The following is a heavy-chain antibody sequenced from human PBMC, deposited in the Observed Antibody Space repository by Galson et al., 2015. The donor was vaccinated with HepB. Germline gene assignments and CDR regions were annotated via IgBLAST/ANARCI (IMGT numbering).Heavy chain of an antibody. V-gene: IGHV3-49*03. CDR2: IRSKAYGGTT. J-gene: IGHJ4*02. CDR1: GFTFGDYA. CDR3: TTYYYGSGSYYNPFDY. D-gene: IGHD3-10*01. Sequence: SLRLSCAASGFTFGDYAMSWFRQAPGKGLEWVGFIRSKAYGGTTEYAASVKGRFTISRDDSKSIAYLQMNSLKTEDTAVYYCTTYYYGSGSYYNPFDYWGQGTLVTVSS.